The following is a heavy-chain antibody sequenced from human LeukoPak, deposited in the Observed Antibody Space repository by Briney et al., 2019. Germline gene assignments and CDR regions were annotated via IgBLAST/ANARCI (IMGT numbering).Heavy chain of an antibody. D-gene: IGHD2-21*01. Sequence: PGGSLRLSCAASGFTFSSYWMSWVRQAPGKGLEWVANIKQDGSEKYYVDSVKGRFTISRDNAKNSLYLQMNSLRAEDTAVYYCAREGGVDTLFPPFDYWGQGTLVTVSS. CDR3: AREGGVDTLFPPFDY. J-gene: IGHJ4*02. V-gene: IGHV3-7*01. CDR2: IKQDGSEK. CDR1: GFTFSSYW.